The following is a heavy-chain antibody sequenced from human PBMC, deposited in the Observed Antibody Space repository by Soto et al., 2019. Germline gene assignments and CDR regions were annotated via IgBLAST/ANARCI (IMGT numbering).Heavy chain of an antibody. CDR2: IYYSGST. CDR3: ARVASCGWYGGKNFDY. CDR1: GGSIRSYY. D-gene: IGHD6-19*01. Sequence: SETLSLTWTVSGGSIRSYYWSWIRPPPGKGLEWIGYIYYSGSTNYNPSLKSRVTISVDTSKNQFSLKLSSVTAADTAVYYCARVASCGWYGGKNFDYCGQGTLVTVSS. V-gene: IGHV4-59*01. J-gene: IGHJ4*02.